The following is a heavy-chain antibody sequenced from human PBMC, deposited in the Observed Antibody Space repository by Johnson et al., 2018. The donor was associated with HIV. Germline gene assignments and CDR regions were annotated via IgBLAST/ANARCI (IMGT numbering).Heavy chain of an antibody. V-gene: IGHV3-43D*03. CDR2: IRWDGGST. Sequence: VQLVESGGGLVQPGRSLRLSCAASGFTFDDYAMHWVRQAPGKGLEWVSGIRWDGGSTYYADSVKGRFTISRDNSKNSLYLQMNSLRAEDTALYYCAKALLMGWEQTDAFDIWGQGTMVTVSS. J-gene: IGHJ3*02. D-gene: IGHD1-26*01. CDR3: AKALLMGWEQTDAFDI. CDR1: GFTFDDYA.